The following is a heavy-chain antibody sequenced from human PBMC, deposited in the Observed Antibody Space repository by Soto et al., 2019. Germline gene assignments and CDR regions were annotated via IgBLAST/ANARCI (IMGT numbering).Heavy chain of an antibody. D-gene: IGHD5-12*01. CDR2: IYYSGST. CDR3: ARVRDGYNPHFDY. V-gene: IGHV4-59*01. CDR1: GGSISSYY. Sequence: KTPETLSLTCTFSGGSISSYYWGWIRQPPGKGLEWIGYIYYSGSTNYNPSLKSRVTISVDTSKNQFSLKLSSVTAADTAVYYCARVRDGYNPHFDYWGQGTLVTVSS. J-gene: IGHJ4*02.